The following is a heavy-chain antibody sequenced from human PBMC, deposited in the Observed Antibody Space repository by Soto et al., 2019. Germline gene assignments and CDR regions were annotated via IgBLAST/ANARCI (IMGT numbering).Heavy chain of an antibody. D-gene: IGHD3-10*01. CDR1: GGSISSGGYY. V-gene: IGHV4-31*03. J-gene: IGHJ6*02. CDR3: ARDAYYGSGSPPYGMDV. CDR2: IYYSGST. Sequence: NPPETLSLTCTVSGGSISSGGYYWTWIRQHPGKGLEWIGYIYYSGSTYYNPSLKSRVTISVDTSKNQFSLKLSSVTAADTAVYYCARDAYYGSGSPPYGMDVWGQGTTVTVSS.